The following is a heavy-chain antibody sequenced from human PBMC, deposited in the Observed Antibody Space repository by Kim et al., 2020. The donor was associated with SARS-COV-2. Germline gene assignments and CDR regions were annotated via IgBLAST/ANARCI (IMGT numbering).Heavy chain of an antibody. V-gene: IGHV3-48*04. J-gene: IGHJ3*02. CDR2: SSSSTI. Sequence: SSSSTIYYADSVKGRFTISRDNAKNSLYLQMNSLRAEDTAVYYCARFADIWGQGTMVTVSS. CDR3: ARFADI.